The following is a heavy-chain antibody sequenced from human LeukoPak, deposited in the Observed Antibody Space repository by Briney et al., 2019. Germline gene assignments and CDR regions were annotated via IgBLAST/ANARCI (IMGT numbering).Heavy chain of an antibody. D-gene: IGHD3-10*01. J-gene: IGHJ6*02. CDR1: GYTFTGYY. CDR3: ARSHLRGVIDNGMDV. V-gene: IGHV1-2*02. CDR2: INPNSGDT. Sequence: GASVKVSCKASGYTFTGYYMHWVRQAPGQGLEWMGWINPNSGDTNYAQKFQGRVTMTRDTSISTAYMELSRLRSDDTAVYYCARSHLRGVIDNGMDVWGQGTTVTVSS.